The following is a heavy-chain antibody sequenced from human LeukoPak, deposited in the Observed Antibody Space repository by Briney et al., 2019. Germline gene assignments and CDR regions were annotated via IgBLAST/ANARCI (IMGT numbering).Heavy chain of an antibody. CDR3: ARVKGFGELFYYYYMDV. D-gene: IGHD3-10*01. V-gene: IGHV4-59*01. CDR2: IYYSGST. J-gene: IGHJ6*03. Sequence: SETLSLTCTVSGGSISSYYWSWIWQPPGKGLEWIGYIYYSGSTNYNPSLKSRVTISVDTSKNQFSLKLSSVTAADTAVYYCARVKGFGELFYYYYMDVWGKGTTVTISS. CDR1: GGSISSYY.